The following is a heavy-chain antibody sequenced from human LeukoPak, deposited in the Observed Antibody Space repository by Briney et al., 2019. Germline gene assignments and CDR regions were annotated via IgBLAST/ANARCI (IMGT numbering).Heavy chain of an antibody. CDR1: GFTFSSYA. Sequence: SGGSLRLSCAASGFTFSSYAMSWVRQAPGKGLEWVSAISGSGGSTYYADSVKGRFTISRDNSKNTLYLQMNSLRAEDTAVYYCAKDGGYVYGYFASSAKYFQHWGQGTLVTVSS. CDR3: AKDGGYVYGYFASSAKYFQH. V-gene: IGHV3-23*01. D-gene: IGHD5-18*01. CDR2: ISGSGGST. J-gene: IGHJ1*01.